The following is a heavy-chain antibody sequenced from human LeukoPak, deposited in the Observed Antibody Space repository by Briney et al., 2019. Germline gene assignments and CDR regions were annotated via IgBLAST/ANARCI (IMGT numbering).Heavy chain of an antibody. CDR1: GGSFSGYY. Sequence: SETLSLTCAVYGGSFSGYYWSWIRQPPGKGLEWIGEINHSGSTNYNPSLKSRVTISVDTSKNQFSLKLSSVTAADTAMYYCARVPSAYCGGDCYSSDYWGQGTLVTVSS. CDR2: INHSGST. V-gene: IGHV4-34*01. J-gene: IGHJ4*02. CDR3: ARVPSAYCGGDCYSSDY. D-gene: IGHD2-21*02.